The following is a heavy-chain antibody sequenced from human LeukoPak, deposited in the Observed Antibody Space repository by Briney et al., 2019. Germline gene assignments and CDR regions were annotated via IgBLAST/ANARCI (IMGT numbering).Heavy chain of an antibody. D-gene: IGHD2-2*01. Sequence: SETLSLTCTVSGGSISSYYWSWIRQPPGRGLEWIGYIYYSGSTNYNPSLKSRVTISVDTSENQFSLKLNSVTAADTAVYYCAAGDCSSTSCYGWEVFDYWGQGTLVTVSS. V-gene: IGHV4-59*01. CDR1: GGSISSYY. J-gene: IGHJ4*02. CDR3: AAGDCSSTSCYGWEVFDY. CDR2: IYYSGST.